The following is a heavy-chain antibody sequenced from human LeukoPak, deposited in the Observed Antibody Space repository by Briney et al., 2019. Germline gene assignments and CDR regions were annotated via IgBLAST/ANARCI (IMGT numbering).Heavy chain of an antibody. CDR1: GFTVSSNY. V-gene: IGHV3-15*01. J-gene: IGHJ4*02. CDR3: TTDDYYGSGSYDY. CDR2: IKSKAEGGTT. D-gene: IGHD3-10*01. Sequence: GGSLRLSCAASGFTVSSNYMSWVRQAPGKGLQWVGRIKSKAEGGTTDYAAPVKGRFTISRDDSKNTLYLQMNSLTTEDTAMYYCTTDDYYGSGSYDYWGQGTLVTVSS.